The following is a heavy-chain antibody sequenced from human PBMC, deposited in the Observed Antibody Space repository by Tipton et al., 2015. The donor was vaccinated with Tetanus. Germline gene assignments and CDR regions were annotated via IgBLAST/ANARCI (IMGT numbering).Heavy chain of an antibody. CDR1: GGTFTNYA. V-gene: IGHV1-18*01. Sequence: QSGAEVKKPGSSVKVSCKASGGTFTNYALSWVRQAPGQGLEWVGWISANSGNTKYAQKFQGRVTMTTETPTSTVYMELRSLRSDDTAVYFCARDRDWGLDYWGQGTLVTVSS. D-gene: IGHD7-27*01. J-gene: IGHJ4*02. CDR2: ISANSGNT. CDR3: ARDRDWGLDY.